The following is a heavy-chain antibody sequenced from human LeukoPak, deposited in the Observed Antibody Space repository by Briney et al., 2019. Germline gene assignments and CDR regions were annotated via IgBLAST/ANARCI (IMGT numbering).Heavy chain of an antibody. CDR1: GGSFSGYY. V-gene: IGHV4-34*01. CDR2: INHSGST. D-gene: IGHD3-22*01. CDR3: ARGVEILHYYDSSGFYYFDY. J-gene: IGHJ4*02. Sequence: SETLSLTCAVYGGSFSGYYWSWIRQPPGKGLEWIGEINHSGSTNYNPSLKSRVTISVDTSKNQFSLKLSSVTAADTAVYYCARGVEILHYYDSSGFYYFDYWGQGTLVTVSS.